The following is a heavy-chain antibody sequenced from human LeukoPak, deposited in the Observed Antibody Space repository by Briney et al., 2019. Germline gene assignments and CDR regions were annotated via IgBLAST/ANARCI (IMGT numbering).Heavy chain of an antibody. Sequence: GASVKVSCKASGGTFSSYAISWVRQAPGQGLEWMGGIIPIFGTANYAQKFQGRVTMTRDTSTSTVYMELSSLRSEDTAVYYCARGYPASNYYDSSGYYLFDYWGQGTLVTVSS. CDR3: ARGYPASNYYDSSGYYLFDY. J-gene: IGHJ4*02. D-gene: IGHD3-22*01. CDR2: IIPIFGTA. V-gene: IGHV1-69*05. CDR1: GGTFSSYA.